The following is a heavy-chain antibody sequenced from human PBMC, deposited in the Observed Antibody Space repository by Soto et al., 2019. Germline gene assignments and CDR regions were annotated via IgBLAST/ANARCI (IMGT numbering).Heavy chain of an antibody. CDR1: GGYIGSGDCY. D-gene: IGHD2-2*01. J-gene: IGHJ6*02. V-gene: IGHV4-30-4*01. CDR3: ARVGAYCSSTSCYYYYGVDV. Sequence: NPSETLSLTCTVSGGYIGSGDCYWRWIRQPPGKCLEWIGYIYYSGSTYYNPSLKSRVTISVDTSKNQFSLKLSSVTAADAAVYYCARVGAYCSSTSCYYYYGVDVWGQGTTVTVSS. CDR2: IYYSGST.